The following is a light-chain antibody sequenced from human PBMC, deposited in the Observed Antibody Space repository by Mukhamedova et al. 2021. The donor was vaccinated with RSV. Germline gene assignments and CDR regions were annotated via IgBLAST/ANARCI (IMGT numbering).Light chain of an antibody. CDR2: AAS. J-gene: IGKJ4*01. CDR3: QQYNNWPPLT. V-gene: IGKV1-16*02. Sequence: QKPGKAPKSLIYAASSLQSGVPSKFSGSGSGTEFTLTISSLQSEDFAVYYCQQYNNWPPLTFGGGTKVEIK.